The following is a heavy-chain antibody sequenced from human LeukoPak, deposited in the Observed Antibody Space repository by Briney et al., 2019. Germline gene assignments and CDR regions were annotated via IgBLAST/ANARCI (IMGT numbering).Heavy chain of an antibody. CDR1: GFTFSRYE. CDR2: ICASTTTT. Sequence: GGSLRLSCAASGFTFSRYEMNWVRQAPGKGLEWVSYICASTTTTYYGDSVKGRFTISRDNAKNSLHLQMSSLRDEDTAIYYCAKATDTYGYLFDQWGQGTLVTVSS. V-gene: IGHV3-48*03. CDR3: AKATDTYGYLFDQ. J-gene: IGHJ4*02. D-gene: IGHD5-18*01.